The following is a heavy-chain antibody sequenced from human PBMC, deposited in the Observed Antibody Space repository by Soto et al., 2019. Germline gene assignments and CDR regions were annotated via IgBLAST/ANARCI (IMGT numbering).Heavy chain of an antibody. D-gene: IGHD3-3*01. CDR3: ARLSFGLVIDWFYP. V-gene: IGHV4-31*03. CDR1: GGSISSGGYY. CDR2: LYYSGST. J-gene: IGHJ5*02. Sequence: QVQLQESGPGLVKPSQTLSLTCTVSGGSISSGGYYWSWIRQHPGKGLEWIGYLYYSGSTYHNPSLKSRVTISVDTSKNQFSLKPSSVAAADTAVYYCARLSFGLVIDWFYPSGQGTLVTVSS.